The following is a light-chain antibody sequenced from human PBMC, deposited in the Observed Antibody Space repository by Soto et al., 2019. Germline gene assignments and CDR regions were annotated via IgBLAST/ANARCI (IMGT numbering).Light chain of an antibody. CDR1: SSDVGGYND. V-gene: IGLV2-8*01. Sequence: QSALTQPPSASGSPGQSVTISCTGTSSDVGGYNDVSWYQQHPGKAPKLMIYEVSKRPSGVPDRFSGSKSGNTASLTVSGLQAEDEADYYCSSFTNSSTLVVFGGGTKLTVL. CDR3: SSFTNSSTLVV. J-gene: IGLJ2*01. CDR2: EVS.